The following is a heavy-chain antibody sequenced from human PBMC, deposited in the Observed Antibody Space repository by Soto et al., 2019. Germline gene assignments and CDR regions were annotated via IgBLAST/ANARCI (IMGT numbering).Heavy chain of an antibody. Sequence: TSEILSLTCAVSGGSISSGGYSWSWIRQPPGKGLEWIGYIYHSGSTYYNPSLKSRVTISVDRSKNQFSLKLSSVTAADTAVYYCARAGGLGAVAADYWGQGTLVTVSS. CDR2: IYHSGST. CDR1: GGSISSGGYS. J-gene: IGHJ4*02. D-gene: IGHD6-19*01. CDR3: ARAGGLGAVAADY. V-gene: IGHV4-30-2*01.